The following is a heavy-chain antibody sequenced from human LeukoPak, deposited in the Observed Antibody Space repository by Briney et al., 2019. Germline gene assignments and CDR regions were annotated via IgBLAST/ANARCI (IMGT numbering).Heavy chain of an antibody. CDR2: INPSGGST. J-gene: IGHJ1*01. CDR3: ARDESISILWW. CDR1: GYTFTNYY. V-gene: IGHV1-46*01. D-gene: IGHD2-21*01. Sequence: EASVKVSFKASGYTFTNYYMHWVRQAPGQGLEWMGIINPSGGSTNYAQKFQGRVTMTRDTSTSTVYMELSSLRSEDTAVYYCARDESISILWWWGQGTLVTVSS.